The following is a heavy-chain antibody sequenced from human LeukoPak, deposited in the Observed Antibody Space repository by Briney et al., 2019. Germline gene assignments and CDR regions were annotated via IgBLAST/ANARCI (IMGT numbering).Heavy chain of an antibody. J-gene: IGHJ6*03. CDR3: ARMGRIAARPYYYYMDV. V-gene: IGHV4-34*01. Sequence: PSETLSLTCAVYGGSFSGYYWSWIRQPPGKGLEWIGEINHSGSTNYNPSLKSRVTISVDTSKNQLSLKLSSVTAADTAVYYCARMGRIAARPYYYYMDVWGKGTTVTVSS. D-gene: IGHD6-6*01. CDR1: GGSFSGYY. CDR2: INHSGST.